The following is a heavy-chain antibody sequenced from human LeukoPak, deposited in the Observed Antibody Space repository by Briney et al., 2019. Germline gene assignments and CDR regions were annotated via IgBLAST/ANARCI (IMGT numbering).Heavy chain of an antibody. CDR1: GGSFSGYY. J-gene: IGHJ4*02. V-gene: IGHV4-34*01. Sequence: SETLSLTCAVYGGSFSGYYWSWIRQPPGKGLEWIGEINHSGSTNYNPSLKSRVTISIDTSKNQFSLKLSSVTAADTAVYYCARGNLYYYDSSGYYFKFDYWGQGTLVTVSS. CDR2: INHSGST. CDR3: ARGNLYYYDSSGYYFKFDY. D-gene: IGHD3-22*01.